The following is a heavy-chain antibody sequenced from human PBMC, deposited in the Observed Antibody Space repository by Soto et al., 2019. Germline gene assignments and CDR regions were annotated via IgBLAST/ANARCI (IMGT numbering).Heavy chain of an antibody. CDR3: ASILSGYCSSTSCLYYYGMDV. CDR1: GGSISSGGYY. CDR2: IYYSGST. V-gene: IGHV4-31*03. J-gene: IGHJ6*02. Sequence: QVQLQESGPGLVKPSQTLSLTCTISGGSISSGGYYWSWIRQHPGKGLEWIGYIYYSGSTYYNPSHKSRVTITVDTSKNQFSLKLSSVTAADTAVYYCASILSGYCSSTSCLYYYGMDVWGQGTTVTVSS. D-gene: IGHD2-2*01.